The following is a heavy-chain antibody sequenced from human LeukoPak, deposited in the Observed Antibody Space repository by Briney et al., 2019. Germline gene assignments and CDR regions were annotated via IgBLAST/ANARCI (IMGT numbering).Heavy chain of an antibody. CDR2: MSGSGIYT. V-gene: IGHV3-23*01. J-gene: IGHJ4*02. CDR1: GFTFSSHA. CDR3: AKDRIDSGSYYYIDV. D-gene: IGHD3-10*01. Sequence: GGSLRLSCAASGFTFSSHAMNWVRQAPGKGLEWVSGMSGSGIYTYYADSVKGRFIISGDNSKNTLYLQMNSLRAEDTAIYYCAKDRIDSGSYYYIDVWGQGTLVTASS.